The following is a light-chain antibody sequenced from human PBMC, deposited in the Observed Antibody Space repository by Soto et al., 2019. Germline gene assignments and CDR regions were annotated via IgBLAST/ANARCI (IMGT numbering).Light chain of an antibody. J-gene: IGKJ1*01. CDR1: QSVSSN. V-gene: IGKV3-15*01. CDR2: GAS. CDR3: QQYNNWPPWT. Sequence: EIVLTQSPATLSVSPGERATLSCRASQSVSSNLAWYQQKPGQAPRLLSYGASTRATGIPARFSGSGSGTEFTFTISRLQSEDFAVYYCQQYNNWPPWTFGQGTKVEIK.